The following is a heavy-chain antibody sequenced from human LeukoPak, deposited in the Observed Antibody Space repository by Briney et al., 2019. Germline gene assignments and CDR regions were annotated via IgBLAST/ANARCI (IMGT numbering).Heavy chain of an antibody. V-gene: IGHV3-48*03. D-gene: IGHD5-18*01. Sequence: GGSLTLFCAPSAVSFSSFKMSWARQAPGEWMEWVSYISNRDKDTNYADSVKGRFTISRDNAKNSLYLQMNSLRAEDTAVYYCAREGLGYGDFDYWGQGTLVTVSS. CDR2: ISNRDKDT. CDR3: AREGLGYGDFDY. CDR1: AVSFSSFK. J-gene: IGHJ4*02.